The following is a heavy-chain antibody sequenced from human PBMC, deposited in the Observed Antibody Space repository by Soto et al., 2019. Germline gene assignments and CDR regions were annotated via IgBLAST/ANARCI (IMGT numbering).Heavy chain of an antibody. CDR1: GGSISSGGYY. CDR2: IYYSGST. J-gene: IGHJ4*02. V-gene: IGHV4-31*03. CDR3: ARVRVAVAGLDY. Sequence: SETLSLTCTVSGGSISSGGYYWSWIRQHPGKGLEWIGYIYYSGSTYYNPSLKSRVTISVDTSKNQFSLKLSSVTAADTAVYYCARVRVAVAGLDYWGQGILVTVSS. D-gene: IGHD6-19*01.